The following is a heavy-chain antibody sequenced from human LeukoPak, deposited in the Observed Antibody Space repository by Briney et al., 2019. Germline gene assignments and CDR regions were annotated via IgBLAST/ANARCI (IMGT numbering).Heavy chain of an antibody. D-gene: IGHD1-26*01. CDR2: IKHDGSEK. J-gene: IGHJ4*02. Sequence: GGSLRLSCAASGFTFSRYWMSGVRQAPGKGLEWVANIKHDGSEKYYVDSVRGRFTVSRDNAKNSLYLQMNSLRAEDTAVYYCARLMGDRTIYDSWGQGTLVTVSS. CDR3: ARLMGDRTIYDS. CDR1: GFTFSRYW. V-gene: IGHV3-7*01.